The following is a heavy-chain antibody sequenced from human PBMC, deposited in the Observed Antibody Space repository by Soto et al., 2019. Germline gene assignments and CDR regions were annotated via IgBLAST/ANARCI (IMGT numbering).Heavy chain of an antibody. CDR1: GDSISGYY. CDR3: AKYRRSDAEAYTFHY. J-gene: IGHJ4*02. Sequence: VQLQESGPGLVKPSETLSLTCALSGDSISGYYWSWIRQSPGKGLEWIGFIYYTGDTNYNPSLPSRVTMSVDTTKNQFSLRLSSVTAADPAVYFCAKYRRSDAEAYTFHYWGPGALVTVSS. CDR2: IYYTGDT. V-gene: IGHV4-59*01. D-gene: IGHD2-21*01.